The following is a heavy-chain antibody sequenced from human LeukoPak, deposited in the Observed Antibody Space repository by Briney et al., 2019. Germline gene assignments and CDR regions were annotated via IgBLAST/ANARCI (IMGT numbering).Heavy chain of an antibody. CDR2: INPNSGGT. J-gene: IGHJ3*02. CDR1: GYTFTGYY. V-gene: IGHV1-2*02. D-gene: IGHD3-10*01. CDR3: ARDGLGYYGSGSIAFDI. Sequence: ASVKVSCKASGYTFTGYYMHWVRQAPGRGLEWMGWINPNSGGTNYAQKFQGRVTMTRDTSISTAYMELSRLRSDDTAVYYCARDGLGYYGSGSIAFDIWGQGTMVTVSS.